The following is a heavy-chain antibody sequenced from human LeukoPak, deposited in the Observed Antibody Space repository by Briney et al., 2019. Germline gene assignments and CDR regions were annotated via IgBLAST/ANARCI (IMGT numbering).Heavy chain of an antibody. D-gene: IGHD2-2*01. Sequence: SETLSLTCTVSGGSISSNYWGWIRQPPGTGLEWIGSIYHSGSTYYNPSLKSRVTISVDMSKNQFSLKLSSVTAADTAVYYCARRSCSSTSCYPLDAFDIWGQGTMVTVSS. CDR1: GGSISSNY. CDR2: IYHSGST. CDR3: ARRSCSSTSCYPLDAFDI. V-gene: IGHV4-38-2*02. J-gene: IGHJ3*02.